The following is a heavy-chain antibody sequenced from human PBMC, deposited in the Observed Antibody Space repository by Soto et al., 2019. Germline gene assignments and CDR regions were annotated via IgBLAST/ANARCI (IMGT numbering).Heavy chain of an antibody. D-gene: IGHD3-16*02. CDR1: GYTFTGYY. Sequence: GASVKVSCKASGYTFTGYYMHWVRQAPGQGLEWMGWINPNSGGTNYAQKFQGWVTMTRDTSISTAYMELSRLRSDDTAVYYCARGRMITFGGVIVEAAFDIWGQGTMVTV. CDR2: INPNSGGT. V-gene: IGHV1-2*04. J-gene: IGHJ3*02. CDR3: ARGRMITFGGVIVEAAFDI.